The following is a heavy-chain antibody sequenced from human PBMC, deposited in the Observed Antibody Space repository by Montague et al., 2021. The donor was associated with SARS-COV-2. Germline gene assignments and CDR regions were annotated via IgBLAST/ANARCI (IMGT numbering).Heavy chain of an antibody. CDR3: ARDNLERSSGWYDGFDY. V-gene: IGHV3-30-3*01. J-gene: IGHJ4*02. Sequence: SLRLSCAASGLTFSTYTMHWVRQAPGKGLEWVALISYDENNEYYADSVKGRFTISRDNSKNTLFLQMNSLRAEDTAVYYCARDNLERSSGWYDGFDYWGQGTLLAVSS. CDR1: GLTFSTYT. D-gene: IGHD6-19*01. CDR2: ISYDENNE.